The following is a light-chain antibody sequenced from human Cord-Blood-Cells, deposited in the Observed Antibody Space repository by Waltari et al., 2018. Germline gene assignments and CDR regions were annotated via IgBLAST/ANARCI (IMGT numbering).Light chain of an antibody. CDR3: CSYAGSSWV. V-gene: IGLV2-23*01. J-gene: IGLJ3*02. CDR1: SSDVGSYNL. Sequence: QSALTQPASVSGSPGQSITISCTGTSSDVGSYNLVSWYQQHPGKAPELMIYEGSKRPSGVSNRFSGSKSGNTASLTISGLQAEDEADYYCCSYAGSSWVFGGGTKLTVL. CDR2: EGS.